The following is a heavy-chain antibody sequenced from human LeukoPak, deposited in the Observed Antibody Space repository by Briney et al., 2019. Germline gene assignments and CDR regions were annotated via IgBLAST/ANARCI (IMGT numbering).Heavy chain of an antibody. CDR1: GFTFDDYA. CDR3: AKAYCSSTSCHCDY. V-gene: IGHV3-9*01. D-gene: IGHD2-2*01. J-gene: IGHJ4*02. CDR2: ISWNSGSI. Sequence: PGGSLRLSCAASGFTFDDYAMHWVRQAPGKGLEWVSGISWNSGSIGYADSVKGRFTISRDNAKNSLYLQMNSLRAEDTALYYCAKAYCSSTSCHCDYWGQGTLVTVSS.